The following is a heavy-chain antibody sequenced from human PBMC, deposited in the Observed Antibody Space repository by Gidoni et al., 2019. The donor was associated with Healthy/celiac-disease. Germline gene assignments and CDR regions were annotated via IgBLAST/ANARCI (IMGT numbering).Heavy chain of an antibody. D-gene: IGHD2-2*02. CDR2: IYTSGST. CDR1: GGSISSYY. Sequence: QVQLQESGPGLVKPSETLSLTCTVSGGSISSYYWSWIRQPAGKGLEWIGRIYTSGSTNYNPSLKSRVTMSVDTSKNQFSLKLSSVTAADTAVYYCARGGWDIVVVPAAIFAFDIWGQGTMVTVSS. V-gene: IGHV4-4*07. J-gene: IGHJ3*02. CDR3: ARGGWDIVVVPAAIFAFDI.